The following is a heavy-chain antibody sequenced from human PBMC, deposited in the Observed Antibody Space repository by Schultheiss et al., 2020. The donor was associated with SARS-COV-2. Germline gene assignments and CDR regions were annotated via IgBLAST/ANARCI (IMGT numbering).Heavy chain of an antibody. J-gene: IGHJ4*02. CDR3: ARGRVGIAVAGTGY. Sequence: SETLSLTCTVSGGSISSYYWSWIRQPPGKGLEWIGYIYYSGSTNYNPSLKSRVTISVDTSKNQFSLKLSSVNAADTAVYYCARGRVGIAVAGTGYWGQGTLVTVSS. D-gene: IGHD6-19*01. CDR2: IYYSGST. V-gene: IGHV4-59*12. CDR1: GGSISSYY.